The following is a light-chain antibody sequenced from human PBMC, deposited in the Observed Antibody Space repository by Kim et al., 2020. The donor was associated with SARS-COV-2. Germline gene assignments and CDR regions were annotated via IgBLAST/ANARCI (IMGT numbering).Light chain of an antibody. V-gene: IGKV3-20*01. CDR2: GAS. Sequence: EIVLTQSPGTLSLSPGERATLSCRASQSVGSSLAWYQQKRGQAHRLLIYGASLRATGIPDRFSGSGSGTEFTLTISRLEPEDFAVYYCQQYGGPVTFGQGTRLEIK. J-gene: IGKJ5*01. CDR3: QQYGGPVT. CDR1: QSVGSS.